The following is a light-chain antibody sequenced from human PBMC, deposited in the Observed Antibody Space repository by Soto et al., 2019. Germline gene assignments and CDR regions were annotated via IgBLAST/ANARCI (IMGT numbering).Light chain of an antibody. V-gene: IGKV3D-20*02. CDR2: GAS. CDR3: QQRSNWPRT. Sequence: EIVLTQSPGTLSLSPGERATLSCRASQNVGSRYLAWYQQKPGQAPRLLIYGASTRATGIPARFSGSGSGTDFTLTISSLEPEDFAVYYCQQRSNWPRTFGQGTKVAIK. CDR1: QNVGSRY. J-gene: IGKJ1*01.